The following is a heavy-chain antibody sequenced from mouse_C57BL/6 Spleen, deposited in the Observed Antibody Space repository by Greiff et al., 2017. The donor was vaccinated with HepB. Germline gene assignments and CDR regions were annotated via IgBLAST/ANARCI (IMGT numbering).Heavy chain of an antibody. D-gene: IGHD2-3*01. V-gene: IGHV1-50*01. CDR1: GYTFTSYW. CDR3: ARNLDGSYYFDY. CDR2: IDPSDSYT. Sequence: QVQLKQPGAELVKPGASVKLSCKASGYTFTSYWMQWVKQRPGQGLEWIGEIDPSDSYTNYNQKFKGKATLTVDTSSSTAYMQLSSLTSEDSAVYYCARNLDGSYYFDYWGQGTTLTVSS. J-gene: IGHJ2*01.